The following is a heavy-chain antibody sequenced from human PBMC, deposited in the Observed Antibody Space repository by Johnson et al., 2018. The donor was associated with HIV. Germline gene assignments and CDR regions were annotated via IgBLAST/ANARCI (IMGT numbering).Heavy chain of an antibody. D-gene: IGHD6-19*01. Sequence: VQLVESGGGLVQPGGSLRLSCAASGFIFSSYWMSWVRQAPGKGLEWVANVKQDGSENNYVDSVKGRFTISRDNARNSLYLQMNSLRAEDTAVYYCVRGRLYSSGWTHGGAFDIWGPGTMVAVSS. V-gene: IGHV3-7*02. CDR3: VRGRLYSSGWTHGGAFDI. J-gene: IGHJ3*02. CDR1: GFIFSSYW. CDR2: VKQDGSEN.